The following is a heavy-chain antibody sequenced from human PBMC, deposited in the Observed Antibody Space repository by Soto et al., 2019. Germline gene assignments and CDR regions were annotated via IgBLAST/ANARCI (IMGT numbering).Heavy chain of an antibody. J-gene: IGHJ4*02. CDR2: ISSSNGTI. D-gene: IGHD2-21*02. CDR3: ARAYCGGDCYSPDF. V-gene: IGHV3-48*02. Sequence: GGSLRLSCAASGFTFGSYSMNWVRQAPGKGPEWVSYISSSNGTIYYADSVKGRFTISRDNAKNSLYLQMNSLRDEDTAVYYCARAYCGGDCYSPDFWGQGTLVTVSS. CDR1: GFTFGSYS.